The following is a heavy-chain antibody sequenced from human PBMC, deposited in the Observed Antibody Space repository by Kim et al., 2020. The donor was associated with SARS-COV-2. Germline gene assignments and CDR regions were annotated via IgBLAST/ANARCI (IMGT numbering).Heavy chain of an antibody. CDR3: AKENYYDSSGYAYFQH. Sequence: ASVKVSCKASGYTFTSYAMNWVRQAPGQGLEWMGWIKTNTGNPTYAQGFTGRFVFSLDTSVSTAYLQISSLKAEDTAVYYCAKENYYDSSGYAYFQHWGQGTLVTVSS. V-gene: IGHV7-4-1*02. CDR2: IKTNTGNP. CDR1: GYTFTSYA. D-gene: IGHD3-22*01. J-gene: IGHJ1*01.